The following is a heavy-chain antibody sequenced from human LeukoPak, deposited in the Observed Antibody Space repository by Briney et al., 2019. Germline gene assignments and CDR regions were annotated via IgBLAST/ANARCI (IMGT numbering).Heavy chain of an antibody. J-gene: IGHJ6*02. D-gene: IGHD3-22*01. Sequence: SETLSLTCTVSGGSISSYYWSWIRQPPGKGLEWIGYIYYSGSTNYNPSLKSRVTISVDTSKNQFSLKLSSVTAADTAVYYCAREMSDYYDSSGFIYYYYGMDVWGQGTTVTVSS. CDR3: AREMSDYYDSSGFIYYYYGMDV. V-gene: IGHV4-59*01. CDR1: GGSISSYY. CDR2: IYYSGST.